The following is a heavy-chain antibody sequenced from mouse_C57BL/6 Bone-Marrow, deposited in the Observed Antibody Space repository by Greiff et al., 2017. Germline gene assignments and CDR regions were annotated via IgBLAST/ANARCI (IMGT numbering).Heavy chain of an antibody. CDR1: GYAFSSSW. V-gene: IGHV1-82*01. J-gene: IGHJ2*01. D-gene: IGHD3-1*01. CDR3: ARRALVYFDY. CDR2: IYPGDGDT. Sequence: QVQLQQSGPELVKPGASVKISCKASGYAFSSSWMNWVKQRPGKGLEWIGRIYPGDGDTNYNGKFKGKATLTVDKSSSTAYMHLSSLTSEDSAVYVCARRALVYFDYWGPVTTLTVST.